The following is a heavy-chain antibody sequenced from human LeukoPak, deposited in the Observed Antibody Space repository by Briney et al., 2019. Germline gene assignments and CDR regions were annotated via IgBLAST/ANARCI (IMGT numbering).Heavy chain of an antibody. J-gene: IGHJ4*02. CDR1: GNFFGDYY. CDR3: ARRSYNLNWRTNRYYFDY. Sequence: PSETLSLTCTVSGNFFGDYYWSWIRQPPGKGLEWIGYIYHSGSTNYNPSLKSRVTISVDTSQNQFYLKLSSVTAADTAVYYCARRSYNLNWRTNRYYFDYWSQGTLVTVSS. V-gene: IGHV4-59*01. D-gene: IGHD1-14*01. CDR2: IYHSGST.